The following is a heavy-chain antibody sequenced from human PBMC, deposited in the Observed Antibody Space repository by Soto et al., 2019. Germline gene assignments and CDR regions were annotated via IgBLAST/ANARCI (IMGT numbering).Heavy chain of an antibody. CDR2: ISGGATST. Sequence: EVQLLESGGGLVQTGGSLRLSCAASGFTFSNFAMSWVRQAPGKGLEWVSAISGGATSTYYADIVKGRFTISRDNSNNTLSLQMNGLRVEDTALYYCAKGPTLIFPQLGNWGPGTLVTVSP. CDR1: GFTFSNFA. CDR3: AKGPTLIFPQLGN. D-gene: IGHD4-17*01. J-gene: IGHJ4*02. V-gene: IGHV3-23*01.